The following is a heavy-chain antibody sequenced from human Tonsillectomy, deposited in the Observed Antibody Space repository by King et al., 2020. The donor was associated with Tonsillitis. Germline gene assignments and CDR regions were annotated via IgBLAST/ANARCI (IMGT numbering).Heavy chain of an antibody. CDR2: IYYIGST. CDR3: ARLHYYYGMDV. CDR1: GGSVRSSIYY. V-gene: IGHV4-39*01. Sequence: QLQESGPGLVKPSETLSLTFTVSGGSVRSSIYYLVWIRQPPGKGLEWMGIIYYIGSTYYNPSPKSRATISVDTSKNKFSLKLSSVTAADTAVYYCARLHYYYGMDVWGQGTTVTVSS. J-gene: IGHJ6*02.